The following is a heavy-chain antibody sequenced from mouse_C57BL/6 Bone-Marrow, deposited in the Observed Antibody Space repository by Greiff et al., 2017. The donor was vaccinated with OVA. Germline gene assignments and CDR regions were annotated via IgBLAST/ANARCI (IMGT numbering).Heavy chain of an antibody. J-gene: IGHJ1*03. CDR3: AIYGSSQYFDV. Sequence: VQLQQSGPELVKPGASVKISCKASGYAFSNSWMNWVKQRPGKGLEWIGRIYPGDGDTNYNGKFKGKATLTADKSSSTAYMQLSSLTSEDSAVYFCAIYGSSQYFDVWGTGTTVTVSS. V-gene: IGHV1-82*01. CDR2: IYPGDGDT. D-gene: IGHD1-1*01. CDR1: GYAFSNSW.